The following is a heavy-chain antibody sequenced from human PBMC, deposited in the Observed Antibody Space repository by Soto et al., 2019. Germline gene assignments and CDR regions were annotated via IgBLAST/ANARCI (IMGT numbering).Heavy chain of an antibody. V-gene: IGHV3-21*01. CDR2: ISSSSSYI. J-gene: IGHJ3*02. D-gene: IGHD1-26*01. CDR3: ARVGRVVGATKHQPPLYAFDI. Sequence: VQLVESGGGLVKPGGSLRLSCAASGFTFSSYSMNWVRQAPGKGLEWVSSISSSSSYIYYADSVKGRFTISRDNAKNSLYLQMNSLRAEDTAVYYCARVGRVVGATKHQPPLYAFDIWGQGTMVTVSS. CDR1: GFTFSSYS.